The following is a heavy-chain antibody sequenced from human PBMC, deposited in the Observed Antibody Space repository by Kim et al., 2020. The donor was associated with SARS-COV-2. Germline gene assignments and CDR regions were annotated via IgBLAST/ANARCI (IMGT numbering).Heavy chain of an antibody. CDR1: GFSLMNYW. Sequence: GGSLRLSCAASGFSLMNYWMHWVRQAPGKGLVWVSRINGDGSIISYADSVKGRFTISRDNAKNTLYLQMNSLRAEDMALYYCAIRCYDSSGYYYFDYWGQGTLVTV. CDR2: INGDGSII. V-gene: IGHV3-74*01. J-gene: IGHJ4*02. D-gene: IGHD3-22*01. CDR3: AIRCYDSSGYYYFDY.